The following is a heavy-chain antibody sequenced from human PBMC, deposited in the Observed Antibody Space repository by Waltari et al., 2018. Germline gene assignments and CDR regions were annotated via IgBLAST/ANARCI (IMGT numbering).Heavy chain of an antibody. CDR3: ARPRIAVAGEFDY. Sequence: QLQLQESGPGLVKPSETLSLTCTVSGCSISSSSYYWGWIRQPPGKGLEWIGSIYYSGSTYYNPSLKSRVTISVDTSKNQFSLKLSSVTAADTAVYYCARPRIAVAGEFDYWGQGTLVTVSS. CDR2: IYYSGST. V-gene: IGHV4-39*01. J-gene: IGHJ4*02. CDR1: GCSISSSSYY. D-gene: IGHD6-19*01.